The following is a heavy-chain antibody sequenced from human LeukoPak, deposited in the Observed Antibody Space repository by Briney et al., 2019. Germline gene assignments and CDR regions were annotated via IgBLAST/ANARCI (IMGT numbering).Heavy chain of an antibody. CDR2: IRSKAYGGTT. Sequence: GRSLTLSCTASGFTFGDYALSWVRQAPGKGLEWVGFIRSKAYGGTTEYAASVKGRFTISRDDSKSIAYLQMNSLKTEDTAVYYCTRDLDGDYVRRDYWGQGTLVTVSS. CDR1: GFTFGDYA. J-gene: IGHJ4*02. V-gene: IGHV3-49*04. D-gene: IGHD4-17*01. CDR3: TRDLDGDYVRRDY.